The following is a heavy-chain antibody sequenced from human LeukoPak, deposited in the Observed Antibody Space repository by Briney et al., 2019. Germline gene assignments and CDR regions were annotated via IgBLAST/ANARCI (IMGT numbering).Heavy chain of an antibody. V-gene: IGHV3-30*02. CDR1: GFTFSSYG. J-gene: IGHJ4*02. Sequence: PGGSLRLSCAASGFTFSSYGMHWVRQAPGKGLEWVAFIRYDGSNKYYADSVKGRFTISRDNAKNSLYLQMNSLRAEDTAVYYCARGRLWFGDHWGQGTLVTVSS. CDR3: ARGRLWFGDH. CDR2: IRYDGSNK. D-gene: IGHD3-10*01.